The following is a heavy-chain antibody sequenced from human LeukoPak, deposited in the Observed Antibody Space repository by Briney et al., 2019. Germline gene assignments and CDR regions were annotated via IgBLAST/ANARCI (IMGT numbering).Heavy chain of an antibody. D-gene: IGHD3-3*01. CDR3: ATDRPDFWSGGYYFDY. V-gene: IGHV1-24*01. CDR2: FDPEDGET. J-gene: IGHJ4*02. Sequence: ASVKVSCKVSGYTLTELSMHWVRQAPGKGLEWMGGFDPEDGETIYAQKFQGRVTMTEDTSTDTAYMELGSLRSEDTAVYYCATDRPDFWSGGYYFDYWGQGTLVTVSS. CDR1: GYTLTELS.